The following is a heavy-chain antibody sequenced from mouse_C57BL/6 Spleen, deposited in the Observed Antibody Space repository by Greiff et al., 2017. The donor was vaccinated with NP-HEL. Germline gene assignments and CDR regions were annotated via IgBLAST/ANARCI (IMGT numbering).Heavy chain of an antibody. Sequence: DVKLVESGEGLVKPGGSLKLSCAASGFTFSSYAMSWVRQTPEQRLEWVGYISSGGDYIYYADTVKGRVTITGDNARNTRYLQMNSLKSKDTAMYYCTRASGLPGGYYAKDYWGQGTSVTVSS. J-gene: IGHJ4*01. V-gene: IGHV5-9-1*02. CDR2: ISSGGDYI. D-gene: IGHD2-4*01. CDR1: GFTFSSYA. CDR3: TRASGLPGGYYAKDY.